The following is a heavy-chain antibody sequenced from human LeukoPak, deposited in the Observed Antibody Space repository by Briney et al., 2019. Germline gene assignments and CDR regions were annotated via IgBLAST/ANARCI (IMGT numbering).Heavy chain of an antibody. CDR2: LHSDGTST. CDR3: ARSGWPYYFDY. Sequence: GGSLRLSCAASGVTLSNYWMHWVRQAPGKGLVWVSRLHSDGTSTSYADSVRGRFTISRDNARNTLYLQMNTLRAEDTAVYYCARSGWPYYFDYWGQGTLVTVSS. CDR1: GVTLSNYW. V-gene: IGHV3-74*01. J-gene: IGHJ4*02. D-gene: IGHD6-25*01.